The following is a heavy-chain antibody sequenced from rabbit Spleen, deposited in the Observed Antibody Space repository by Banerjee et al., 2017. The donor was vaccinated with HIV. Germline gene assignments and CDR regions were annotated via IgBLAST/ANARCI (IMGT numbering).Heavy chain of an antibody. CDR3: ARSINWANRALNL. V-gene: IGHV1S40*01. D-gene: IGHD1-1*01. Sequence: QSLEVSGGALVKLGASLTLTCIASGVSFSSSSYMCWVRQAPVKGLEWIACIDTGSSGFTYFATWAKGRFPISKTSSTTVTLQMTSLTAADTATYFCARSINWANRALNLWGPGTLVTVS. CDR2: IDTGSSGFT. J-gene: IGHJ4*01. CDR1: GVSFSSSSY.